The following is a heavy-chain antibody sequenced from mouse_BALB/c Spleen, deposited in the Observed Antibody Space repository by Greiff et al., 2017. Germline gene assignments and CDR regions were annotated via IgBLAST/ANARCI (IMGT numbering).Heavy chain of an antibody. CDR3: YCGNYGFAY. D-gene: IGHD1-1*02. Sequence: VQLQQSGAELVRSGASVTLSCTASGFNIKDYYMHWVKQRPEQGLEWIGWIDPENGDTEYAPKFQGKATMTADTSSNTAYLQLSSLTSEDTAVYYCYCGNYGFAYWGQGRQVTVSA. V-gene: IGHV14-4*02. CDR2: IDPENGDT. J-gene: IGHJ3*01. CDR1: GFNIKDYY.